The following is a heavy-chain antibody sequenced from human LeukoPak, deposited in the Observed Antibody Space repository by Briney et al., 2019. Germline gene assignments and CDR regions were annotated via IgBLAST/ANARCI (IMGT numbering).Heavy chain of an antibody. V-gene: IGHV4-39*01. J-gene: IGHJ4*02. CDR1: GGSITSSSYY. D-gene: IGHD6-19*01. CDR2: VYYSGST. CDR3: ASARGWFPFDY. Sequence: SETLSLTCTVSGGSITSSSYYWGWIRQPPGKGLEWIGSVYYSGSTYYNPSLKSRVTISVDTSKNQFSLKLSSVTAADTAVYYCASARGWFPFDYWGQGTLVTVSS.